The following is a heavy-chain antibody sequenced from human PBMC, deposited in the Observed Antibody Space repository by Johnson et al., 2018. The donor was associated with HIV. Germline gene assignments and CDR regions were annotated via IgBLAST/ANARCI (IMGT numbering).Heavy chain of an antibody. CDR2: ISGSTGRT. J-gene: IGHJ3*02. CDR1: GFTFSSYA. Sequence: VQLVESGGGLVQPGGSLRLSCAASGFTFSSYAMSWVRQTPGKGLEWVSLISGSTGRTNYADSVKGRFTISRDNSKNTLYLQMNSLRAEDTAVYYYAKRGSGWPSDAFDIWGQGTMVTVSS. V-gene: IGHV3-23*04. D-gene: IGHD6-19*01. CDR3: AKRGSGWPSDAFDI.